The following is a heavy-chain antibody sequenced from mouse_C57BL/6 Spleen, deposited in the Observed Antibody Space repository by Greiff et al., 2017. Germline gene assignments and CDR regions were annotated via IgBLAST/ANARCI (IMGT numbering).Heavy chain of an antibody. CDR2: IHPNSGST. CDR3: ARGGDYYGSSYGWYFEV. J-gene: IGHJ1*03. D-gene: IGHD1-1*01. CDR1: GYTFTSYW. V-gene: IGHV1-64*01. Sequence: QVQLQQPGAELVKPGASVKLSCKASGYTFTSYWMPWVQQRPGQGLEWIGMIHPNSGSTNYNEKFKSKATLSVDKSTSTPYMQLSSLTSEDSAVYYCARGGDYYGSSYGWYFEVWGTGTTVTVSS.